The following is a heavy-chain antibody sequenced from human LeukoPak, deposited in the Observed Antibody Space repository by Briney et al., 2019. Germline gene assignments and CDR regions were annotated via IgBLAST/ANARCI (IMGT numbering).Heavy chain of an antibody. CDR3: ARGHIVVVPAASKVYNWFDP. CDR1: GGSISSYY. D-gene: IGHD2-2*01. Sequence: PSETLSLTCTVSGGSISSYYWSWIRQPPGKGLEWIGYIYYSGSTNYNPSLKSRVTISVDTSKNQFSLKLSSVTAADTAVYYCARGHIVVVPAASKVYNWFDPWGQGTLVTVSS. J-gene: IGHJ5*02. CDR2: IYYSGST. V-gene: IGHV4-59*01.